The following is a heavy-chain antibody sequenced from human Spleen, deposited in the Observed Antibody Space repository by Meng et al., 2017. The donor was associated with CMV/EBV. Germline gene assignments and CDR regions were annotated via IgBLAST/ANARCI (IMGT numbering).Heavy chain of an antibody. CDR3: ESAGSGGFYT. D-gene: IGHD2-15*01. V-gene: IGHV4-39*07. CDR2: MYYSGST. J-gene: IGHJ4*02. CDR1: GGSISSSIYY. Sequence: SETLSLTCTVSGGSISSSIYYWGWIRQPPGKGLEWIGSMYYSGSTYYNPSLKSRVTISIDSSKNQFSLKLSSVTAADTAVYYFESAGSGGFYTWGQGTLVTVSS.